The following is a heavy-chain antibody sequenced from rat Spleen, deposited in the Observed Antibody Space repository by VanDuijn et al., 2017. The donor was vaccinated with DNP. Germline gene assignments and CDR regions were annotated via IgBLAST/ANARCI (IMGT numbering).Heavy chain of an antibody. V-gene: IGHV3-1*01. J-gene: IGHJ1*01. D-gene: IGHD1-11*01. Sequence: EVQLQESGPGLVKPSHSLSLTCSVTGFSITTNYWGWIRKFPGDKMEWIGYINYSGGTGYNPSLRSRISITRDTSKNQFFLQLNSVTTEDTATYYCARGLNYGGYIYSWYFDFWGPGTMVTVSS. CDR3: ARGLNYGGYIYSWYFDF. CDR1: GFSITTNY. CDR2: INYSGGT.